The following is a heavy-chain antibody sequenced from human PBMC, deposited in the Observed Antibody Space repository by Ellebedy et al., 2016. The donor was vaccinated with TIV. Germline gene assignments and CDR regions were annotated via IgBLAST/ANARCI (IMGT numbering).Heavy chain of an antibody. V-gene: IGHV1-46*01. J-gene: IGHJ6*02. Sequence: AASVKVSCKASGYTFTNYYIHWVRQAPGQGLEWMGIINPNGESTNYAQKFQGRVTMTRDTSTRTVYMELSSLRSDDTAVYFCARVFNRGSYAMDVWGQGTTVTVSS. D-gene: IGHD1-26*01. CDR3: ARVFNRGSYAMDV. CDR1: GYTFTNYY. CDR2: INPNGEST.